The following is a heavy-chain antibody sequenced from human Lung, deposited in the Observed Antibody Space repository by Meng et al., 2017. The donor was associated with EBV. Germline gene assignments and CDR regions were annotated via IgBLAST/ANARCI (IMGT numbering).Heavy chain of an antibody. D-gene: IGHD6-19*01. Sequence: QVQLVQSGSELKKPGASVKVSCEASGYTFSRYSMHWVRQAPGQGLEWMGRINPNSGGTNYAQKFQGRVTMTRDTSISTAYMELSRLRSDDTAVYYCAHQAVAGTRGWFDPWGQGTLVTVSS. CDR1: GYTFSRYS. CDR3: AHQAVAGTRGWFDP. CDR2: INPNSGGT. J-gene: IGHJ5*02. V-gene: IGHV1-2*06.